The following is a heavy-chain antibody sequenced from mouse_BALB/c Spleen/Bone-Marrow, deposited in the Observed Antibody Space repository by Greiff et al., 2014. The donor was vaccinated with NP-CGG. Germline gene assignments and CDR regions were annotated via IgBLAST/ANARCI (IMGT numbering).Heavy chain of an antibody. Sequence: VQLQQSGPELEKPGASVKISCKASGHSFTSYNMNWVKQSHGKSLEWIGYINPSSGYTNYNQKFKDKATLTADKSSSTAYMQLSSLSSEDAAVYYCAPNSYGSSSFAYWGQGSLVTVSA. CDR3: APNSYGSSSFAY. CDR1: GHSFTSYN. CDR2: INPSSGYT. V-gene: IGHV1S26*01. J-gene: IGHJ3*01. D-gene: IGHD1-1*01.